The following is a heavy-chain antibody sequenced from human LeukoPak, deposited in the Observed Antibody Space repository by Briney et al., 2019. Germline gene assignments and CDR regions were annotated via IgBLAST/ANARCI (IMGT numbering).Heavy chain of an antibody. CDR2: ISYDGGSE. CDR3: ARNYHSRSRIISLFDS. Sequence: TGGSLRLSCAASGFVFSDYAIHWVRQAPGKGLEWVAVISYDGGSEHYLDSVKGRFTISRDNSKNTVYLQMNSPRGEDTARYYCARNYHSRSRIISLFDSWGQGTPVTVSS. V-gene: IGHV3-30*04. J-gene: IGHJ4*02. D-gene: IGHD4-11*01. CDR1: GFVFSDYA.